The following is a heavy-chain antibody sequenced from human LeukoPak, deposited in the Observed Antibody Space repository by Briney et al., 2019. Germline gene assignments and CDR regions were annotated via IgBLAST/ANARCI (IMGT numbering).Heavy chain of an antibody. CDR1: GESFSGYY. D-gene: IGHD3-16*01. CDR3: ARGWSRGTFDY. V-gene: IGHV4-34*01. Sequence: PSETLSLTCAVYGESFSGYYWSWIRQPPGKGLEWIGEINHSGSTNYNPSLKSRVTISVDTSKNQFSLKLSSVTAADTAVYYCARGWSRGTFDYWGQGTLVTVSS. CDR2: INHSGST. J-gene: IGHJ4*02.